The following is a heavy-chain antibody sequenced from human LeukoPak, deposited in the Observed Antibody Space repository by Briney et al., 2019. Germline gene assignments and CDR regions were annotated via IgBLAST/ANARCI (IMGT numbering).Heavy chain of an antibody. V-gene: IGHV3-7*03. CDR2: INQDGSEK. J-gene: IGHJ4*02. CDR3: AKDSLGDY. CDR1: GFTFSSYW. Sequence: GGSLRLSCAASGFTFSSYWMSWVRQAPGKGLEWVANINQDGSEKYYVDSVKGRFTISRGNAKNSLYLQMNSLRAEDTAVYHCAKDSLGDYWGQGTLVTVSS.